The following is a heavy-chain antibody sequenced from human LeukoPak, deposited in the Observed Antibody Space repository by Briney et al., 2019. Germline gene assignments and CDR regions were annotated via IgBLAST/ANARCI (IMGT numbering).Heavy chain of an antibody. CDR3: AKDKVRSVERPDY. CDR2: ISGSGGST. Sequence: GGSLRLSCAASGFTFSSYAMSWVRQAPGKGLEWVSAISGSGGSTYYTDSVKGRFTISRDNSKNTLYLQMNSLRAEDTAVYYCAKDKVRSVERPDYWGQGTLVTVSS. V-gene: IGHV3-23*01. CDR1: GFTFSSYA. J-gene: IGHJ4*02. D-gene: IGHD1-1*01.